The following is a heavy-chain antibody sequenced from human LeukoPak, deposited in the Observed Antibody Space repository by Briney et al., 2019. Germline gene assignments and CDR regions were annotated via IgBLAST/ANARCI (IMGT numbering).Heavy chain of an antibody. CDR3: ARDRTAQWLFDY. Sequence: SETLSLTXGVSGYSISSGYYWSWMRQPAGKGLEWIGRIYTSGSTNYNPSLKSRVTMSVDTSKNQFSLKLSSVTAADTAVYYRARDRTAQWLFDYWGQGTLVTVSS. J-gene: IGHJ4*02. CDR2: IYTSGST. D-gene: IGHD6-19*01. CDR1: GYSISSGYY. V-gene: IGHV4-4*07.